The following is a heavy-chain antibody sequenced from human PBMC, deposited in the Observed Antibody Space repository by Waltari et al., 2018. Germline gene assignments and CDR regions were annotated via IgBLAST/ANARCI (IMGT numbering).Heavy chain of an antibody. D-gene: IGHD6-13*01. V-gene: IGHV3-23*01. CDR2: ISGSGGST. CDR1: GFTFSSYA. Sequence: EVQLLESGGGLVQPGGSLRLSCAASGFTFSSYAMSWVRQAPGKGLEWVSAISGSGGSTDYADAVKGRCTISRDNSKNTLYLQMNSLRAEDTAVYYCAKDGAAAGTWYFDLWGRGTLVTVSS. J-gene: IGHJ2*01. CDR3: AKDGAAAGTWYFDL.